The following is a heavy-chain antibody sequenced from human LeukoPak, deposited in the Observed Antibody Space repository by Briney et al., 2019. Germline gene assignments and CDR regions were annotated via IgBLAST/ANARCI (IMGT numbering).Heavy chain of an antibody. CDR1: GFTFSSYA. CDR3: AKGGSGYVKGFDY. CDR2: ISGSGGST. J-gene: IGHJ4*02. Sequence: PGGSLRLSCAASGFTFSSYAMSWVRQAPGKGLEWVSAISGSGGSTYYADSVEGRFTISRDNSKNTLYLQMNSLRAEDTAVYYCAKGGSGYVKGFDYWGQGTLVTVSS. D-gene: IGHD5-12*01. V-gene: IGHV3-23*01.